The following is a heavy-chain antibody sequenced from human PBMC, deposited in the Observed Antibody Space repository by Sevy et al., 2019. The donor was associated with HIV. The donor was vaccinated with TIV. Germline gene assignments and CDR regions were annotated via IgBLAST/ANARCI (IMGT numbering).Heavy chain of an antibody. Sequence: ASVKVSCKASGYLFTGYYVHWVRQAPGQGLEWMGWINPSDGGTNYAQKFQGRVTMTTDTSISTAYMELNRLTSDDTAMFYCSRSVYGSGTYLNDYWGQGTLITVSS. CDR1: GYLFTGYY. CDR2: INPSDGGT. CDR3: SRSVYGSGTYLNDY. V-gene: IGHV1-2*02. D-gene: IGHD3-10*01. J-gene: IGHJ4*02.